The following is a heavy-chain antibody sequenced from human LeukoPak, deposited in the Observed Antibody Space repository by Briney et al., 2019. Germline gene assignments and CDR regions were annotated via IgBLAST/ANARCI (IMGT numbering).Heavy chain of an antibody. CDR2: IIPIFGTA. V-gene: IGHV1-69*13. CDR1: GGTFSSYA. J-gene: IGHJ5*02. Sequence: GASVTVSCTASGGTFSSYAISWVRQAPGQGLEWMGGIIPIFGTANYAQKFQGRVTITADESTSTAYMELSSLRSEDTAVYYCARRVRTGYYWFDPWGQGTLVTVSS. D-gene: IGHD3/OR15-3a*01. CDR3: ARRVRTGYYWFDP.